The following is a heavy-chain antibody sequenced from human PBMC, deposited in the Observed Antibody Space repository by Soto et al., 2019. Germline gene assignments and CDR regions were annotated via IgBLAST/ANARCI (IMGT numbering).Heavy chain of an antibody. J-gene: IGHJ6*03. Sequence: QVQLQESGPGLVKPSETLSLTCTVSGGSISSYYWSWIRQPPGKGLEWIGYIYYSGSTNDNPSLKSRVAISVDTSKNQFSLKLSSVTAADTAVYYCARHTYTREQGYYYYYMDVWGKGTTVTVSS. CDR1: GGSISSYY. V-gene: IGHV4-59*08. CDR2: IYYSGST. CDR3: ARHTYTREQGYYYYYMDV. D-gene: IGHD1-26*01.